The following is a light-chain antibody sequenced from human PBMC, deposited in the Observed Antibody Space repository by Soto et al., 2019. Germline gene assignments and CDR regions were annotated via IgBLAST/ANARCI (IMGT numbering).Light chain of an antibody. CDR2: GTC. J-gene: IGKJ4*01. CDR3: QQATISQFI. CDR1: QAFVPW. V-gene: IGKV1-12*01. Sequence: DIQMTQSPSSVSASVGDRVTITCRASQAFVPWLAWYQQQPGKAPNLLIYGTCTFQDGVPSRFSGGGSGTEFTLTISSLQPEDFGTYYCQQATISQFIFGGGTKVEV.